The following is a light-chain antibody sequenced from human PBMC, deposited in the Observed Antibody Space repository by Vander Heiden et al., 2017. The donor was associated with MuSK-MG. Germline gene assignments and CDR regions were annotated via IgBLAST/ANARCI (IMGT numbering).Light chain of an antibody. CDR2: DAS. CDR3: QQRYNWPLT. Sequence: EIVFTQSPVTLSSSSGERATLSCRAGQSVSSYLAWYQQKPGQAPRLLIYDASNRATGIPARFSGSGSGTDFTLNISSLEPEDFAVYYCQQRYNWPLTFGGGTKVEIK. CDR1: QSVSSY. V-gene: IGKV3-11*01. J-gene: IGKJ4*01.